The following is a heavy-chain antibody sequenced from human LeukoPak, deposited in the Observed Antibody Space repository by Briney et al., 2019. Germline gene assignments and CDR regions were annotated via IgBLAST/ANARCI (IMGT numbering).Heavy chain of an antibody. CDR1: GFTFSSYA. V-gene: IGHV3-23*01. CDR3: AKLNSGGSCYSCAFDY. D-gene: IGHD2-15*01. Sequence: GGSLRLSCAASGFTFSSYAMSWVRQAPGKGLEWVSAISGSGGSTYYADSVKGRFTISRDNSKNTLCLQMNSLRAEDTAVYYCAKLNSGGSCYSCAFDYWGQGTLVTVSS. J-gene: IGHJ4*02. CDR2: ISGSGGST.